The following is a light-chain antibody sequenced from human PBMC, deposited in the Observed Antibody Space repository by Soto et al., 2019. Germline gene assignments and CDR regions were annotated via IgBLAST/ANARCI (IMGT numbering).Light chain of an antibody. CDR3: LQRSGWPWT. Sequence: EIVLTQSPATLSLSPGERATLSCRASQSVSSYLAWYQQKPGQAPRLLIYDASNRSTDIPARFSGSGSGTAFPLTSGSREPEDFAVYYCLQRSGWPWTFGQGTKVEIK. CDR1: QSVSSY. J-gene: IGKJ1*01. CDR2: DAS. V-gene: IGKV3-11*01.